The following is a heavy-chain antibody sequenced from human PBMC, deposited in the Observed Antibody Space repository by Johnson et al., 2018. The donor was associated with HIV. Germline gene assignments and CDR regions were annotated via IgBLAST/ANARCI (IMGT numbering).Heavy chain of an antibody. CDR1: GFTVSNNY. CDR2: IYSGGTT. V-gene: IGHV3-66*03. Sequence: VHLVESGGGLIQPGGSLRLSCAASGFTVSNNYMSWVRQAPGKGLEWVSFIYSGGTTYYADSVKGRFTISRDNSKNTLYLQINSLRAEDTAVYYCARDNLRQLDAFDIWGQGTMVTVSS. D-gene: IGHD3-16*01. CDR3: ARDNLRQLDAFDI. J-gene: IGHJ3*02.